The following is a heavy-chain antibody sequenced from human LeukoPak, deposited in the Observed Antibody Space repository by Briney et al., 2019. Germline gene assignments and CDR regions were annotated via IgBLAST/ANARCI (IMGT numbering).Heavy chain of an antibody. CDR1: GFTSSDYY. CDR3: ARAVSADTAMVYFDY. CDR2: ISNSGSII. V-gene: IGHV3-11*01. D-gene: IGHD5-18*01. J-gene: IGHJ4*02. Sequence: PGGSLRLSCAASGFTSSDYYMFWIRQAPGKGLEWVSYISNSGSIIYYADSVKGRFTVSRDNAKDSLYLQMNSLRAEDTAVYYCARAVSADTAMVYFDYWGQGTLVTVSS.